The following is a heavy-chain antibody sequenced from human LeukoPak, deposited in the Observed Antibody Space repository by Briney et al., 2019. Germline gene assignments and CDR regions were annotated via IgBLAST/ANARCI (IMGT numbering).Heavy chain of an antibody. Sequence: PGGSLRLSCAASGFSFSNYWMSWVRQAPGEGLEWVANIKQDGSEKYYVDSVKGRFTISRDNAKSSLYLQMNSLRAEDTALYYCARGWGDCSRASCYTGGDVFDLWGQGTMVTVSS. CDR1: GFSFSNYW. CDR2: IKQDGSEK. J-gene: IGHJ3*01. CDR3: ARGWGDCSRASCYTGGDVFDL. D-gene: IGHD2-2*02. V-gene: IGHV3-7*01.